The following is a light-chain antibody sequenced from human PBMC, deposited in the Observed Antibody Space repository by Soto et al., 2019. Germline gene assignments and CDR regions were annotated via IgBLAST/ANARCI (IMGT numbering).Light chain of an antibody. CDR1: SRGGGTYTL. CDR2: DVN. V-gene: IGLV2-23*02. CDR3: SSYSRPTTFYV. Sequence: STITHHASLSGSPGQSGTVSCIGTSRGGGTYTLVSWYQHHPGKGSKLVIYDVNKRPAGVSRRFSGSKSGDTPSLTISGLQAEDEADYYCSSYSRPTTFYVLRTGPTVTGL. J-gene: IGLJ1*01.